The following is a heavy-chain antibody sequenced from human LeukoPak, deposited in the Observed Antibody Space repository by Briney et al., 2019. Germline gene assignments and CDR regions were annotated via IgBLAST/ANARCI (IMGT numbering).Heavy chain of an antibody. Sequence: ASVKVSCKASGYTFTSYDINWVRQATGQGLEWMGWMNPNSGNTGYAQKFQGRVTMTRNTSISTAYMELSSLRSEDTAVYYCARGPLYCSSTSCYTRGGYYLDYWGQGTLVTVSS. D-gene: IGHD2-2*02. CDR3: ARGPLYCSSTSCYTRGGYYLDY. J-gene: IGHJ4*02. CDR1: GYTFTSYD. V-gene: IGHV1-8*01. CDR2: MNPNSGNT.